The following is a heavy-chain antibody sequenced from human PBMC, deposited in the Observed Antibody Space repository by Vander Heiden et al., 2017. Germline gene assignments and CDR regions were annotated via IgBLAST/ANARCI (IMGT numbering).Heavy chain of an antibody. V-gene: IGHV4-34*01. J-gene: IGHJ5*02. CDR2: INHSGST. Sequence: QVQLQQWGAGLLKPSETLSLTCAVYGGSSSGYYWSWIRQPPGKGLEWIGEINHSGSTNYNPSLKSRVTISVDTSKNQFSLKLSSVTAADTAVYYCAGLGPPFDPWGQGTLVTVSS. CDR1: GGSSSGYY. CDR3: AGLGPPFDP.